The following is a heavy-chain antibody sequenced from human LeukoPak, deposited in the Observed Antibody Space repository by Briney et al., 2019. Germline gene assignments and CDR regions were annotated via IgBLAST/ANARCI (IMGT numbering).Heavy chain of an antibody. CDR3: AKMEGQRLYDYCMDV. CDR2: ISGSGGST. D-gene: IGHD3-3*01. Sequence: GGSLRLSCAASGFTFSSYAMSWVRQAPGKGLEWVSSISGSGGSTYYADSVKGRFTISRDNSKNTLYLHMNSLRADDTAVYYCAKMEGQRLYDYCMDVWGRGTTVTVSS. CDR1: GFTFSSYA. J-gene: IGHJ6*03. V-gene: IGHV3-23*01.